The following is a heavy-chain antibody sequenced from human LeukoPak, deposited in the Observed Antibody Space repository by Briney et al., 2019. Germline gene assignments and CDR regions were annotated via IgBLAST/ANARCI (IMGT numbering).Heavy chain of an antibody. CDR3: ARTAYDSSDFYRFDY. Sequence: SETLSLTCAVYGGPFSGYYWSWIRQPPGKGLEWIGEINHSGSTNYNPSLKSRVTISVDTSKNQFSLKLSSVTAADTAVYYCARTAYDSSDFYRFDYWGQGTLVTVSS. CDR2: INHSGST. D-gene: IGHD3-22*01. V-gene: IGHV4-34*01. J-gene: IGHJ4*02. CDR1: GGPFSGYY.